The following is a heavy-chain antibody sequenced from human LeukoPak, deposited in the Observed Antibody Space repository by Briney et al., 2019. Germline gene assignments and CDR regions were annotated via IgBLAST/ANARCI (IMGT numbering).Heavy chain of an antibody. V-gene: IGHV1-2*02. CDR3: AEGYCSSTSCPTRGDYYGMDV. J-gene: IGHJ6*02. D-gene: IGHD2-2*01. Sequence: ASVKVSCTASGYTFTGYYMHWVRQAPGQGLEWMGWINPNCGGPNYAQKFQGRVTMTRDTSIRTAYMELSRLRSDDTAVYYCAEGYCSSTSCPTRGDYYGMDVWGQGTTVTVSS. CDR1: GYTFTGYY. CDR2: INPNCGGP.